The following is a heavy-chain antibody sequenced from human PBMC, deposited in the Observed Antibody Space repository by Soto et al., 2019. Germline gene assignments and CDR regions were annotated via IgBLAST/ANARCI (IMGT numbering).Heavy chain of an antibody. CDR2: ISHDVTNQ. J-gene: IGHJ4*02. CDR3: TRGDNFYDSSGYYY. V-gene: IGHV3-30-3*01. Sequence: GGSLRLSCVASGFTFSNYAMHWVRQTPGKGLEWVAVISHDVTNQYYADSVKGRFTISRDNSKNTLYLQMNSLRAEDTAVYYCTRGDNFYDSSGYYYWGQGTLVTVSS. CDR1: GFTFSNYA. D-gene: IGHD3-22*01.